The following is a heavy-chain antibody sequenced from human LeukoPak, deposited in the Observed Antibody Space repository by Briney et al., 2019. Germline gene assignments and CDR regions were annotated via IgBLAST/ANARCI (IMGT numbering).Heavy chain of an antibody. Sequence: SETLSLTCTVSGGSISSYYWSWIRQPPGKGLEWIGYIYYSGSTNYNPSLRSRVTISVDTSNNQFSLKLSSVTAADTAVYYCARQPVGAARYLDYWGQGTLVTVSS. V-gene: IGHV4-59*01. CDR2: IYYSGST. J-gene: IGHJ4*02. CDR1: GGSISSYY. CDR3: ARQPVGAARYLDY. D-gene: IGHD1-26*01.